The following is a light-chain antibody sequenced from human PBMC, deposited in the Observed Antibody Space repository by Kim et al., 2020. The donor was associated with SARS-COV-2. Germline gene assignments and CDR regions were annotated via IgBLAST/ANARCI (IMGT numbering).Light chain of an antibody. Sequence: DIQMTQSPSSLSASVGDRVTITCRASQDISNYLAWFQLKPGKAPKLLIYAASALQPGVPSRFSGSGSGTDFTLTVTSLQPEDVATYYCQKCDSAPWTFGQGTKVDFK. CDR1: QDISNY. CDR3: QKCDSAPWT. CDR2: AAS. J-gene: IGKJ1*01. V-gene: IGKV1-27*01.